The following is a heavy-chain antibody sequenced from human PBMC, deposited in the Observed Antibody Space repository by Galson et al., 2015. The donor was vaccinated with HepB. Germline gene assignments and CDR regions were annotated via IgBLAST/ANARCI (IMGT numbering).Heavy chain of an antibody. D-gene: IGHD3-10*01. V-gene: IGHV3-33*01. CDR2: IWYDGSNK. CDR3: ARDSGDAPNTGIYYYYGMDV. J-gene: IGHJ6*02. CDR1: GFTFSSYG. Sequence: SLRLSCAASGFTFSSYGMHWVRQAPGKGLEWVAVIWYDGSNKYYADSVKGRFTISRDNSKNTLYLQMNSLRAEDTAVYYCARDSGDAPNTGIYYYYGMDVWGQGTTVTVSS.